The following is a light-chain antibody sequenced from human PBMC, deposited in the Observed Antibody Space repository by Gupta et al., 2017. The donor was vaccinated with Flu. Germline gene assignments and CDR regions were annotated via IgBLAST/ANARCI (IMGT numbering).Light chain of an antibody. CDR2: GDT. CDR3: RSYDSSLRGYV. V-gene: IGLV1-40*01. Sequence: QSVLTQPPSVSGAPGQRVTISCTGRMSNIGGGSDVHWYQHVPGSAPKLLIYGDTYRPSGVPDRFSGSKSDSSASLAITGLQAEDEADYYCRSYDSSLRGYVFGSETKVTAL. CDR1: MSNIGGGSD. J-gene: IGLJ1*01.